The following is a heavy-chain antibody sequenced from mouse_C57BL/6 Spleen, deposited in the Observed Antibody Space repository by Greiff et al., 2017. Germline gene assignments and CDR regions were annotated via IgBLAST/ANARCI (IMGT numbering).Heavy chain of an antibody. CDR1: GYAFSSSW. J-gene: IGHJ4*01. Sequence: VQLQESGPELVKPGASVKISCKASGYAFSSSWMNWVKQRPGKGLEWIGRIYPGDGDTNYNGKFKGKATLTADKSSSTAYMQLSSLTSEDSAVYFCARLWFYAMDYWGQGTSVTVSS. CDR3: ARLWFYAMDY. D-gene: IGHD2-2*01. CDR2: IYPGDGDT. V-gene: IGHV1-82*01.